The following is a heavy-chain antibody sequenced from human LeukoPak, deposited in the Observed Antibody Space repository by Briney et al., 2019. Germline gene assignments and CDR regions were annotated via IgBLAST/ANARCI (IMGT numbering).Heavy chain of an antibody. Sequence: PGGSLRLSCGASGFIFRTYGMSWVRQTPGKGLEWVSSISGSGGNTYYTDSVKGRFTISRDNSKNTLYLRMNSLRAGDTAVYYCAKYFANWYFHLWGRGTLVTVSS. D-gene: IGHD3-10*01. CDR2: ISGSGGNT. CDR1: GFIFRTYG. CDR3: AKYFANWYFHL. J-gene: IGHJ2*01. V-gene: IGHV3-23*01.